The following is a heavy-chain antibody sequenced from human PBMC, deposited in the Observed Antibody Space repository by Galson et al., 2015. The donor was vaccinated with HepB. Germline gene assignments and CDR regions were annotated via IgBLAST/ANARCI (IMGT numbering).Heavy chain of an antibody. D-gene: IGHD2-2*01. CDR2: IRQDESGK. CDR3: ARSNLHLNPGVPDY. CDR1: GFTFSAYW. Sequence: SLRLSCAGSGFTFSAYWMSWVRQAPGKGLEWVANIRQDESGKHYADSVKGRFSISRDVAKSSLYLQMSSLRAEDTAVYYCARSNLHLNPGVPDYWGQGTLVTVSS. J-gene: IGHJ4*02. V-gene: IGHV3-7*03.